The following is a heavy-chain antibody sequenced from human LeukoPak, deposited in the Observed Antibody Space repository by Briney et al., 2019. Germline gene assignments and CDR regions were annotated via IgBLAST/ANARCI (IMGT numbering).Heavy chain of an antibody. J-gene: IGHJ3*02. CDR3: ARVGYYYGYDAFDI. CDR2: IYSSGRT. CDR1: GGSISSYS. Sequence: SETLSLTCTVSGGSISSYSWSWIRQPPGKGLEWIGYIYSSGRTNYNPSLKSRVTISVDASKNQFSLKLSSVTAADTAVYYCARVGYYYGYDAFDIWGQGTMVTVSS. V-gene: IGHV4-59*01. D-gene: IGHD3-10*01.